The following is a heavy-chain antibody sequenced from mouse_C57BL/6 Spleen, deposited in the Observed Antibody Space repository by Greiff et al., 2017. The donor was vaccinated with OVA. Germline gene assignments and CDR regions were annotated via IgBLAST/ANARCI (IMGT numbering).Heavy chain of an antibody. CDR2: IDPSDSYT. CDR1: GYTFTSYW. J-gene: IGHJ4*01. V-gene: IGHV1-59*01. Sequence: QVQLQQPGAELVRPGTSVKLSCKASGYTFTSYWMHWVKQRPGQGLEWIGVIDPSDSYTNYNQKFKGKATLTVDTSSSTAYMQLSSLTSEDSAVYYCARKAFFMDYWGQGTSVTVSS. CDR3: ARKAFFMDY.